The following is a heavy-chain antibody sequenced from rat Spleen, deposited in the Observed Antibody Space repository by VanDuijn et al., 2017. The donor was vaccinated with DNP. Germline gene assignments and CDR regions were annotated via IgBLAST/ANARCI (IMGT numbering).Heavy chain of an antibody. Sequence: EVQLVESGGGLVQPGRSMKLSCAASGFTFSNYAMAWVRQAPKKGLEWVATISYDGSATYYRDSVKGRFTVSRDNAKSTLYLQMDSLRSEDTATYYCATSTGISLYAMDAWGQGTSVTVSS. CDR2: ISYDGSAT. V-gene: IGHV5-7*01. J-gene: IGHJ4*01. CDR3: ATSTGISLYAMDA. D-gene: IGHD1-9*01. CDR1: GFTFSNYA.